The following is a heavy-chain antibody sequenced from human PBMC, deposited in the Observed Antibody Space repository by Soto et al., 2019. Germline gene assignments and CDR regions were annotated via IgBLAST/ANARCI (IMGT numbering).Heavy chain of an antibody. J-gene: IGHJ4*02. CDR3: ARDKNQKRGPYYD. V-gene: IGHV3-23*01. CDR1: GFTFSSYA. Sequence: GGSLRLSCAASGFTFSSYAMTWVRQPPGKGLEWVSTLTESGGYTNYADSVRGRFTISRDNSKNTLFLQMNSLRAEDTAIYYCARDKNQKRGPYYDWGQGTLVTVSS. D-gene: IGHD3-22*01. CDR2: LTESGGYT.